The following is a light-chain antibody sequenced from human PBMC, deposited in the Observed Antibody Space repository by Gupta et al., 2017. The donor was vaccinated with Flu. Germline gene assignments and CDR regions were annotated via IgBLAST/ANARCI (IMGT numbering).Light chain of an antibody. J-gene: IGKJ4*01. CDR2: PAS. Sequence: DIQMTQSPSSVSASVGDRVTLTCRASQVIYSELGWYQQKPGKAPKLLIYPASTVQSGVPSRFSGSGSETDFTLTITSRQPEDAATYYCQHADSFPIPFGRGSKVEIK. CDR1: QVIYSE. V-gene: IGKV1-12*01. CDR3: QHADSFPIP.